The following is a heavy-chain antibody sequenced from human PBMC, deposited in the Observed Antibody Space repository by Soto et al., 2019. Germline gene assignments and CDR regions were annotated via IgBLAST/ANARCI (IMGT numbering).Heavy chain of an antibody. CDR1: GGTFSSYA. J-gene: IGHJ4*02. CDR3: GRGQQPYTLDY. CDR2: IIPIFGTA. V-gene: IGHV1-69*13. Sequence: AASVKVSCKASGGTFSSYAISWVRQAPGQGLEWMGGIIPIFGTANYAQKFQGRVTITADESTSTAYMELSSLRSEDTAVYYCGRGQQPYTLDYWGQGTLVTVSS. D-gene: IGHD6-13*01.